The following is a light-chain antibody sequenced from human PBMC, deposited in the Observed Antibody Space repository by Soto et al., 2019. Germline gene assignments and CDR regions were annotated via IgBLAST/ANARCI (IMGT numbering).Light chain of an antibody. CDR2: DNN. CDR3: GPWDSNLSADAV. J-gene: IGLJ7*01. CDR1: STNIGTND. Sequence: QSVLTQPPSVSAAPGQDVTISCSGSSTNIGTNDVSWYQLLPGTAPKVVIYDNNKRPSGIPDRFSGSKSGTSATLGITGLQTGDEADYYCGPWDSNLSADAVFGGGTQLTVL. V-gene: IGLV1-51*01.